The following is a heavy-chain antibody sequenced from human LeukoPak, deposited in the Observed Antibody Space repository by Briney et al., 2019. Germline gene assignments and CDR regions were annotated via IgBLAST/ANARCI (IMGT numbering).Heavy chain of an antibody. D-gene: IGHD2-2*01. CDR2: INSDGSST. J-gene: IGHJ6*03. CDR1: GFTFRSYW. V-gene: IGHV3-74*01. CDR3: ARDSRFSKNYMDV. Sequence: GSLRLSCAASGFTFRSYWMHWVRQAPGKGLVWVSRINSDGSSTSYADSVKGRFTISRDNAKNTLYLQMNSLRAEDTAVYYCARDSRFSKNYMDVWGKGTTVTVSS.